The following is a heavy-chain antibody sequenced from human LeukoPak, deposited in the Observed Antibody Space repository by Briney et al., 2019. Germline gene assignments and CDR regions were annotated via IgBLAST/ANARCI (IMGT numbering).Heavy chain of an antibody. Sequence: PSETLSLIRAVYGGSFRGYHWSWIRQPAGKGLEWIVESNHSGSTNYNPSLKSRVNLSVDTSKKQFSLKLTSVPAADTAVYYCARPLVVGTNDAFEIWGQGTMVTVSS. J-gene: IGHJ3*02. CDR3: ARPLVVGTNDAFEI. D-gene: IGHD3-22*01. CDR1: GGSFRGYH. V-gene: IGHV4-34*01. CDR2: SNHSGST.